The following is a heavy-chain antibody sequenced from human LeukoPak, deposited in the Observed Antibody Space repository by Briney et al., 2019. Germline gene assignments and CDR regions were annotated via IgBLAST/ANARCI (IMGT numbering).Heavy chain of an antibody. CDR3: AKAAGILFHFQH. CDR2: ISGSGGRT. D-gene: IGHD6-13*01. V-gene: IGHV3-23*01. J-gene: IGHJ1*01. CDR1: GFTLSSYA. Sequence: GGSLRLSCAAYGFTLSSYARSWVSQAPGKGLEWVSAISGSGGRTYYADWGKGRFTISRDNSKNTLYLQMNSLRAEDTAVYYCAKAAGILFHFQHWGQGTLVTVSS.